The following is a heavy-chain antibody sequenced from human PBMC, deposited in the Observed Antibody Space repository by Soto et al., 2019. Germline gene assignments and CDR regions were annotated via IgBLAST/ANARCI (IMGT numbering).Heavy chain of an antibody. Sequence: ASVKVSCKASGYTFTSYGISWVRQAPGQGLEWMGWISAYNGNTNYAQKLQGRVTMTTDTSTSTAYMELRSLRSDDTAVYYCAIDSYGDYALGYWGQGTLVTVSS. V-gene: IGHV1-18*01. J-gene: IGHJ4*02. CDR3: AIDSYGDYALGY. D-gene: IGHD4-17*01. CDR2: ISAYNGNT. CDR1: GYTFTSYG.